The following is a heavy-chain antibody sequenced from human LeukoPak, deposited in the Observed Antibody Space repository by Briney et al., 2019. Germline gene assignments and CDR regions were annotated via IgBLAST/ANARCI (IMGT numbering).Heavy chain of an antibody. V-gene: IGHV4-59*08. Sequence: SETLSLTCTVSGGSISSYYWSWIRQPPGKGLEWIGYIYYSGSTNYNPSLKSRDTISVDTSKNQFSLKLSSVTAADTAVYYCARHSGRGDAFDIWGQGTMVTVSS. D-gene: IGHD2-15*01. J-gene: IGHJ3*02. CDR2: IYYSGST. CDR3: ARHSGRGDAFDI. CDR1: GGSISSYY.